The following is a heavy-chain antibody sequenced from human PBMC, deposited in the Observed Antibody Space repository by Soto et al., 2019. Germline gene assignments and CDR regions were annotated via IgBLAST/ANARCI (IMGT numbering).Heavy chain of an antibody. Sequence: GESLKISCKGSGFSLTNYWISWVRQMPGKGLEWMGNIDPVDSYANYSPSFQGHVTFSVDTSISTAYLQWSSLKASDTAMYFCARIESMARNWFDPWGQGTLVTVSS. CDR1: GFSLTNYW. J-gene: IGHJ5*02. CDR3: ARIESMARNWFDP. CDR2: IDPVDSYA. D-gene: IGHD2-21*01. V-gene: IGHV5-10-1*01.